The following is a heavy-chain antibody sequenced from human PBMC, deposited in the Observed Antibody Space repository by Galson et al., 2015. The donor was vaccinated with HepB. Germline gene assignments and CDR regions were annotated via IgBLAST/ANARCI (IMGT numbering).Heavy chain of an antibody. V-gene: IGHV3-23*01. Sequence: SLRLSCAASGFTFSTYAMSWVRQAPGKGLEWVSGISGSGGSGISGRGGSTYYADSVKGRFTISRDNSKNTLYLQMNSLRAEDTAVYYCAKDRDYYDSSGFEYWGQGTLVTVSS. J-gene: IGHJ4*02. D-gene: IGHD3-22*01. CDR1: GFTFSTYA. CDR3: AKDRDYYDSSGFEY. CDR2: ISGSGGSGISGRGGST.